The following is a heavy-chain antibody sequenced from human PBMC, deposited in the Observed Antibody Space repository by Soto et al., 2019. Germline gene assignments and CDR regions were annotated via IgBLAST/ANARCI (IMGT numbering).Heavy chain of an antibody. V-gene: IGHV1-46*01. CDR2: INPSGDT. Sequence: GASVKVSCKASGDTFTSYYMHWVRQAPGQGLEWMGIINPSGDTKYAQKLQGRVTMTTDTSTSTAYMELRSLRSDDTAMYYCARLLDSSGWDWGQGTPVTVSS. CDR1: GDTFTSYY. CDR3: ARLLDSSGWD. J-gene: IGHJ4*02. D-gene: IGHD6-25*01.